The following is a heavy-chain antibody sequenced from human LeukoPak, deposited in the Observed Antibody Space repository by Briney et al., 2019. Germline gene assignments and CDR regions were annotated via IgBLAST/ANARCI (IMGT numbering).Heavy chain of an antibody. V-gene: IGHV4-38-2*02. D-gene: IGHD6-19*01. CDR3: ARGTGWSYYFDY. Sequence: PSETLSLTCIVSDYSISSGYYWGWIRQLPGKGLEWIGTIYHSGSSYYNPSLKSRFTMSVDTSKNQFSLRLSSVTAADTAVYYCARGTGWSYYFDYWGQGTLVTVSS. CDR2: IYHSGSS. J-gene: IGHJ4*02. CDR1: DYSISSGYY.